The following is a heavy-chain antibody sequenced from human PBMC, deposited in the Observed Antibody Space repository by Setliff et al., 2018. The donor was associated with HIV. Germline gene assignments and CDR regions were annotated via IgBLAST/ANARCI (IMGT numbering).Heavy chain of an antibody. V-gene: IGHV3-7*01. J-gene: IGHJ6*02. D-gene: IGHD3-10*01. CDR2: IGQEGSEK. CDR1: RFDLNNYW. CDR3: ARKLRPGHGVDV. Sequence: QTGGSLRLSCAASRFDLNNYWMCWVRQAPGKGMEWVANIGQEGSEKNYVDSVKGRFTISGDNAKNSMDLQMNSLRAEDTAIYYCARKLRPGHGVDVWGQGTTVTVSS.